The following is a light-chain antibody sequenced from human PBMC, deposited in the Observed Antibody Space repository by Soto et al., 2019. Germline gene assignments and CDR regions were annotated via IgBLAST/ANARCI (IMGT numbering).Light chain of an antibody. CDR2: WAS. V-gene: IGKV4-1*01. J-gene: IGKJ1*01. CDR3: QQYNRTPRT. Sequence: DIVMTQSPDSLAVSLGERATINCKSSQSVLYSSNNKNYLAWYQQKPGQPPKLLIYWASTRESGVPDRISGSGSGTDFTLTISSLQAEDVAVYYCQQYNRTPRTFGQETNVEIK. CDR1: QSVLYSSNNKNY.